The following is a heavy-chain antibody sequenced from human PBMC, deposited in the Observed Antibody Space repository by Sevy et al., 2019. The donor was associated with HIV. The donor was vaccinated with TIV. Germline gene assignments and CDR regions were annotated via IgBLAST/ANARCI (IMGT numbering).Heavy chain of an antibody. D-gene: IGHD3-3*01. CDR2: IYYSGST. V-gene: IGHV4-59*01. CDR1: GGSISSYY. J-gene: IGHJ5*02. Sequence: SETLSLTCTVSGGSISSYYWSWIRQPPGKGLEWIGYIYYSGSTNYNPSLKSRVTISVDTSKNQFSLKLSSVTAADTAVYYCARVYKITIFGVVHNWFDPWGQGTLVTVSS. CDR3: ARVYKITIFGVVHNWFDP.